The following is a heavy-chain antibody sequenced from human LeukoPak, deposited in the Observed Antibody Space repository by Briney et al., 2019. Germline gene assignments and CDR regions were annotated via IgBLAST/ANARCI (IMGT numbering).Heavy chain of an antibody. CDR3: AKDPVLHRRMDV. Sequence: GGPLRLSCAGSGFTFDSYAMIWVGPGPGKGRVWLSNLSGSGVSTYYAAPVKGRFTMSISNAKNTLDLQIKSLGAEDTAVYYCAKDPVLHRRMDVWGKGTTVTVSS. CDR2: LSGSGVST. CDR1: GFTFDSYA. J-gene: IGHJ6*04. D-gene: IGHD2-15*01. V-gene: IGHV3-23*01.